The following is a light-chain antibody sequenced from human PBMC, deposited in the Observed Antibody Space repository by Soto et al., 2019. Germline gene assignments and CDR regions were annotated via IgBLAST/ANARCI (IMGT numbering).Light chain of an antibody. CDR2: SAS. J-gene: IGKJ4*01. CDR1: QSISSY. Sequence: DIQMTQSPSSLSASVGDRVTITCRASQSISSYVSWFQQKAGEAPRLLMYSASSLPSGVPSRFIGSGSGTDFTLTISSLQPEDFATYYCQQNYSPPLSFGGGTKVE. V-gene: IGKV1-39*01. CDR3: QQNYSPPLS.